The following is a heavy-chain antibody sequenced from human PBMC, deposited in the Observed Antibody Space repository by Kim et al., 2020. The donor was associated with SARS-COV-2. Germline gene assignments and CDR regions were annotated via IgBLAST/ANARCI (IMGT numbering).Heavy chain of an antibody. CDR1: GGSISSSSYY. CDR3: ARAGSGSGLDY. V-gene: IGHV4-39*07. J-gene: IGHJ4*02. D-gene: IGHD2-15*01. Sequence: SETLSLTCTVSGGSISSSSYYWGWIRQPPGKGLEWIGSIYYSGSTYYNPSLKSRVTISVDTSKNQFSLKLSSVTAADTAVYYCARAGSGSGLDYWGQGTLVTVSS. CDR2: IYYSGST.